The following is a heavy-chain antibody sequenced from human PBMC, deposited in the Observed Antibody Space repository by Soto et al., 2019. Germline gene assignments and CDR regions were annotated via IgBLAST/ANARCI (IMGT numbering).Heavy chain of an antibody. V-gene: IGHV4-61*08. CDR3: AIYKDNKGFDM. J-gene: IGHJ3*02. Sequence: PSETMSLTCTVSCASVSSGGDYWSWIRQPPGRGLEWIGYSYYSGSAHYNPSLKSRATLSVDTSQNQFSLKLSSVTAADTAVYYCAIYKDNKGFDMWGQGTMVT. D-gene: IGHD2-15*01. CDR2: SYYSGSA. CDR1: CASVSSGGDY.